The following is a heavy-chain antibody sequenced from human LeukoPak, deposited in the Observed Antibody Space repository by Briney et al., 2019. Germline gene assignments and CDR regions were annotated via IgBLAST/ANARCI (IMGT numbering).Heavy chain of an antibody. V-gene: IGHV3-48*01. CDR1: GFIFSSYT. CDR3: ARDPDRYSYGYNY. D-gene: IGHD5-18*01. J-gene: IGHJ4*02. Sequence: PGGSLRLSCAASGFIFSSYTMNWVRQSPGKGLEWVSFISGSTGPIHYADSVKGRFTISRDNAKNTLYLQMNSLRAEDTAVYYCARDPDRYSYGYNYWGQGTLVTVSS. CDR2: ISGSTGPI.